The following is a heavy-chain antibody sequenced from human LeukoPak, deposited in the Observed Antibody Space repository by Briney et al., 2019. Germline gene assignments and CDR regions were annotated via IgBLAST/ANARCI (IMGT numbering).Heavy chain of an antibody. J-gene: IGHJ4*02. D-gene: IGHD6-6*01. V-gene: IGHV1-18*04. Sequence: ASVKVSCKASGYTFTGYYMHWVRQAPGQGLEWMGWISAYNGNTNYAQKLQGRVTMTTDTSTSTAYMELRSLRSDDTAVYYCARDSSASSSTPFGTDFDYWGQGTLVTVSS. CDR2: ISAYNGNT. CDR3: ARDSSASSSTPFGTDFDY. CDR1: GYTFTGYY.